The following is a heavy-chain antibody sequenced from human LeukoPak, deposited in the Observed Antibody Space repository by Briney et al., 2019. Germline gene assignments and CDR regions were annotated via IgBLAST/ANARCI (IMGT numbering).Heavy chain of an antibody. D-gene: IGHD6-19*01. CDR2: ISGSGGTT. CDR3: AKALYTSGWYAFDI. V-gene: IGHV3-23*01. CDR1: GFTFSTYA. J-gene: IGHJ3*02. Sequence: GGSLRLSCAASGFTFSTYAMSWVRQAPGKGLEWVSTISGSGGTTNYADSVKGRFTISRDNSKNTLYLQMNSLRAEDTAVYYCAKALYTSGWYAFDIWGQGTLVTVSS.